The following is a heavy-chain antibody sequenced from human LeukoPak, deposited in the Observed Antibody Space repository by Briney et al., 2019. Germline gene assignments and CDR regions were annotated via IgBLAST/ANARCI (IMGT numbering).Heavy chain of an antibody. CDR3: ARDGYSSQNDY. V-gene: IGHV3-20*01. Sequence: GGSLRLSCAASGFTFDDYGMSWVRQAPGKGLEWVSGINWNGGSTGYADSVKGRFTISRDNAKNSLYLQMNSLRAEDTALYHCARDGYSSQNDYWGQGTLVTVSS. D-gene: IGHD6-13*01. CDR1: GFTFDDYG. CDR2: INWNGGST. J-gene: IGHJ4*02.